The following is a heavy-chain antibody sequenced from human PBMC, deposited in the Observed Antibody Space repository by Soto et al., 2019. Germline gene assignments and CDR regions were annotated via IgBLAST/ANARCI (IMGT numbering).Heavy chain of an antibody. J-gene: IGHJ5*02. CDR2: ISSSSSYI. V-gene: IGHV3-21*01. Sequence: EVQLVESGGGLVKPGGSLRLSCAASGFTFSSYSMNWVRQAPGKGLEWVSSISSSSSYIYYADSVKGRFTISRDNAKNSLYLQMNSLRAEDTAVYYCARAVAIWTGFDPWGQGTLVTVSS. D-gene: IGHD5-12*01. CDR1: GFTFSSYS. CDR3: ARAVAIWTGFDP.